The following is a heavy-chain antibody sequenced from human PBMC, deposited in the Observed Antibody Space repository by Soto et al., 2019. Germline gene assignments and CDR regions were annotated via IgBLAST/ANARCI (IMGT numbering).Heavy chain of an antibody. V-gene: IGHV3-21*06. Sequence: PGGSLRLSSAASVFPFSSYAMSWVRQAPGKGLEWVSSISGSGSKIYYADSVKGRFTISRDNAKNSLYLQMDSLRVEDTAVYYCARVVGAYSNWFDAWGLGTLVTVS. CDR3: ARVVGAYSNWFDA. CDR2: ISGSGSKI. CDR1: VFPFSSYA. J-gene: IGHJ5*02. D-gene: IGHD1-26*01.